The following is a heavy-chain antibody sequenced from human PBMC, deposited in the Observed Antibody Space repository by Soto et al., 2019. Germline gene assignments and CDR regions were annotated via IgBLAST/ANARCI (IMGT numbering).Heavy chain of an antibody. D-gene: IGHD6-19*01. CDR1: GFTFSSYT. Sequence: GGSLRLSCAASGFTFSSYTMSWVRQTPGKGLEWVAVIWYDGSNKYYADSVKGRFTISRDNSKNTLYLQMDSLRAEDTAVYYCARDQTGYSSGWFPFDYWGQGTLVTVSS. J-gene: IGHJ4*02. CDR2: IWYDGSNK. CDR3: ARDQTGYSSGWFPFDY. V-gene: IGHV3-33*08.